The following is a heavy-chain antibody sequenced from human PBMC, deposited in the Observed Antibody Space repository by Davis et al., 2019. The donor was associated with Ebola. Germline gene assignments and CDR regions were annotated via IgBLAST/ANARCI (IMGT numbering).Heavy chain of an antibody. CDR1: GFTFSGSA. J-gene: IGHJ6*02. V-gene: IGHV3-73*01. D-gene: IGHD2-2*01. Sequence: GGSLRLSCAASGFTFSGSAMHWVRQASGKGLEWFGRIRSKANSYATAYAASVKGRFTISRDDSKNTAYLQMNSLKTEDTAVYYCTLGYCSSTSCPYYYYYGMDVWGQGTTVTVSS. CDR3: TLGYCSSTSCPYYYYYGMDV. CDR2: IRSKANSYAT.